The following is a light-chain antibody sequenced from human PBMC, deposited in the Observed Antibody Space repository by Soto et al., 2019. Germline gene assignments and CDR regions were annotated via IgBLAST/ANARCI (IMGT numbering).Light chain of an antibody. CDR1: QSISSY. CDR3: QQYNSYSRT. CDR2: AAS. Sequence: DIQITQSPSSLSASVGDRVTITCRASQSISSYLNWYQQKPGKAPKLLIYAASSLQSGVPSRFSGSGSGTEFTLTISSLQPDDFATYYCQQYNSYSRTFGQGTKVDIK. J-gene: IGKJ1*01. V-gene: IGKV1-39*01.